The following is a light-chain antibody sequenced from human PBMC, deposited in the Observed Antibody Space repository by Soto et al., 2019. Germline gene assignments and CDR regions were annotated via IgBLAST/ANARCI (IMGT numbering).Light chain of an antibody. Sequence: IQMTQSPSSVSASVGDRVTITCRASQGLGVWLGWYQQKPGKAPQLLIFGASGLQTGVPSRFSGSGSGTDFTLTISSLQPEDFATYYCQQYENLPTFGQGTRLEIK. V-gene: IGKV1-12*01. CDR1: QGLGVW. CDR3: QQYENLPT. CDR2: GAS. J-gene: IGKJ5*01.